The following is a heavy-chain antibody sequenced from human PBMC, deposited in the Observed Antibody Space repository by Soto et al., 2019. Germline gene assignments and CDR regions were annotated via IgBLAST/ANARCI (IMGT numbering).Heavy chain of an antibody. CDR3: ASGGEYYDEKLPHYYFFGMHV. D-gene: IGHD3-16*01. CDR1: GGTFSNYP. Sequence: QVQLVQSGAEVKKPGSSVKVSCKASGGTFSNYPITWVRRAPGQGLEWLGGIIPIFGKADYTQKFQGRVTITADEPTSTAYMEISSLRSEDTAVYYCASGGEYYDEKLPHYYFFGMHVWGPGTTVTVSS. V-gene: IGHV1-69*01. J-gene: IGHJ6*02. CDR2: IIPIFGKA.